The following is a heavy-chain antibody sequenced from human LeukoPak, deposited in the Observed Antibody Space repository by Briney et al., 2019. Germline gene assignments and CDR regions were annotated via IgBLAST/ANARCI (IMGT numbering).Heavy chain of an antibody. D-gene: IGHD3-22*01. CDR2: IIPIFGTA. V-gene: IGHV1-69*13. J-gene: IGHJ3*02. CDR3: ARAAYYYDSSGYNAFDI. Sequence: ASVKVSCKASGGSFSSYAISWVRQPPGQGLEWMGGIIPIFGTANYAQKFQGRVTITADESTSTAYMELSSLRSEDTAVYYCARAAYYYDSSGYNAFDIWGQGTMVTVSS. CDR1: GGSFSSYA.